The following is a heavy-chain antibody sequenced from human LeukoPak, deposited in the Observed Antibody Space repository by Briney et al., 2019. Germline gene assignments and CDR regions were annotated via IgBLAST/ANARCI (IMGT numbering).Heavy chain of an antibody. CDR2: ISGSGGST. V-gene: IGHV3-23*01. Sequence: GGSLRLSCAASGFTFRSYGMHWVRQAPGKGLEWVSAISGSGGSTYYADSVKGRFTISRDNSKNTLYLQMNSLGAEDTAVYYCAKYFSGWYYFDYWGQGTLVTVSS. CDR3: AKYFSGWYYFDY. J-gene: IGHJ4*02. CDR1: GFTFRSYG. D-gene: IGHD6-19*01.